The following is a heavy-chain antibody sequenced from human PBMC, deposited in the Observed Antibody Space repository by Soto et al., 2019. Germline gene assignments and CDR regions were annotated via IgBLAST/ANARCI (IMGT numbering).Heavy chain of an antibody. CDR2: IHGGTGNT. CDR3: TRATHFDR. V-gene: IGHV1-3*01. CDR1: GYTLTRYF. J-gene: IGHJ4*02. Sequence: QVQLVQSGAEVKKPGASVKVSCKSSGYTLTRYFMHWVRQAPGQRLEWMGWIHGGTGNTKYSQKFQGRVTFTRDTSASTVYMELGSLRSEDTAVYYCTRATHFDRWGQGTLVTVSS. D-gene: IGHD5-12*01.